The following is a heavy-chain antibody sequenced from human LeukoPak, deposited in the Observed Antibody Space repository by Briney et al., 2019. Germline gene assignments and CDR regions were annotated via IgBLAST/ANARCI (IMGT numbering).Heavy chain of an antibody. D-gene: IGHD3-22*01. Sequence: GGSLRLSCAASGFTFNIYAMSWARQAPGKGLEWVSSISSSTTYIYYADSVKGRFTISRDNAKNSLYLQMNSLRAEDTAVYYCARDAFDSSGYQPLDYWGQGTLVTVSS. V-gene: IGHV3-21*01. CDR2: ISSSTTYI. J-gene: IGHJ4*02. CDR1: GFTFNIYA. CDR3: ARDAFDSSGYQPLDY.